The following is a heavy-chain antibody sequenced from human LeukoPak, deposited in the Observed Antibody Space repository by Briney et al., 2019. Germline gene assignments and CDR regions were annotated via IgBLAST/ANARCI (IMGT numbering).Heavy chain of an antibody. Sequence: GGSLRLSCSASGFTFSSYAMHWVRQAQGNGLEYVSTISSNGGSTYYADSEKGRFTISRDNSKNTLYLQMSSLRAEDTAVYYCVKGGTITIFGVVISYYFDYWGQGTLVTVSP. CDR2: ISSNGGST. J-gene: IGHJ4*02. D-gene: IGHD3-3*01. CDR1: GFTFSSYA. CDR3: VKGGTITIFGVVISYYFDY. V-gene: IGHV3-64D*09.